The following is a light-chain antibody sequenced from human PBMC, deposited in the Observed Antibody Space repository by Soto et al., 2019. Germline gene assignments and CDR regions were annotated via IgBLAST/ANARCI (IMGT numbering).Light chain of an antibody. CDR2: DVS. Sequence: QFTLTQPASVSGSPGQSITISCNGTSRDVGGYNYVSWYQQHPGKAPKLMIYDVSNRPSGVSNRFSGSKSVHTASLTISGLQAEDEADYYCSSYTSSSNVVCGGGTKLTVL. CDR3: SSYTSSSNVV. V-gene: IGLV2-14*01. CDR1: SRDVGGYNY. J-gene: IGLJ2*01.